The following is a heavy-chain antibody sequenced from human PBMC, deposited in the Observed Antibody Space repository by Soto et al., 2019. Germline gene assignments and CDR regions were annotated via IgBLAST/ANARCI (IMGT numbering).Heavy chain of an antibody. Sequence: ASVKVSCKTSGYSFTGYFLHWVRQAPGQGLEWMGWINPTNGDTKYPQKFQGRVTVTRDTSINTAYMQLSRLTSDDTALYFCARGGQLLRLDVWGQWTTVTVSS. CDR1: GYSFTGYF. J-gene: IGHJ6*02. V-gene: IGHV1-2*02. CDR2: INPTNGDT. CDR3: ARGGQLLRLDV. D-gene: IGHD2-8*01.